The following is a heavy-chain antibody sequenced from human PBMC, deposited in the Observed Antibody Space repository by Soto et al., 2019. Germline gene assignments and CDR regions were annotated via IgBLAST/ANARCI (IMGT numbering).Heavy chain of an antibody. J-gene: IGHJ5*02. CDR2: ISYDGNNI. D-gene: IGHD2-8*01. CDR3: AKDVGYCTNGVCLYNWFDP. CDR1: GFTFNSYG. Sequence: QVQLVESGGGVVQPGRSLRLSCAASGFTFNSYGIHLVRQAPGKALEWVAVISYDGNNIYYGDSVQGRFTISRDNSKNTIYLQMNSLRAEDTAVYYCAKDVGYCTNGVCLYNWFDPWGQGTLVTVSS. V-gene: IGHV3-30*18.